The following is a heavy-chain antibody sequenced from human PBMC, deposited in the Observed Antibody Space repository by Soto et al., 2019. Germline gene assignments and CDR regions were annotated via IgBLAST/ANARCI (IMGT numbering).Heavy chain of an antibody. CDR1: GYTFTGYY. V-gene: IGHV1-2*04. CDR3: ARGRDSNYEMDV. D-gene: IGHD4-4*01. CDR2: INPNSGGT. J-gene: IGHJ6*02. Sequence: ASVKVSCKASGYTFTGYYMHWVRQAPGQGLEWMGWINPNSGGTNYAQKFQGWVTMTRDTSISTAYMELSRLRSDDTAVYYCARGRDSNYEMDVWGQGTPVTVSS.